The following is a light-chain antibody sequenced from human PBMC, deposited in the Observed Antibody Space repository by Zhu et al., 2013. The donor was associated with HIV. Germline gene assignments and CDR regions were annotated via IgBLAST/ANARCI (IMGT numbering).Light chain of an antibody. CDR3: QQYGSSRT. V-gene: IGKV3-20*01. CDR1: QSVSRDF. J-gene: IGKJ1*01. CDR2: GAS. Sequence: DIVLTQSPAILSLSPGERATLSCRASQSVSRDFLAWYRQKPGQAPRLLIYGASSRATGVPERFSGSGSGPDFTLTISRLEPEDFAVYYCQQYGSSRTFGQGTKVEI.